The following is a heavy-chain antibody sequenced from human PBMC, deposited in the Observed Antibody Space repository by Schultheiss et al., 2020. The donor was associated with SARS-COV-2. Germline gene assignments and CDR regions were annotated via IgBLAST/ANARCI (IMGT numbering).Heavy chain of an antibody. CDR1: GYTFTGYY. CDR3: ARGAVQLERSWFDP. V-gene: IGHV1-2*02. D-gene: IGHD1-1*01. CDR2: INPNSGDT. J-gene: IGHJ5*02. Sequence: ASVKVSCKASGYTFTGYYMHWVRQAPGQGLEWMGWINPNSGDTNYAQKFQGRVTMTRDTSISTAYMELSRLRSDDTAVYYCARGAVQLERSWFDPWGQGTLVTVSS.